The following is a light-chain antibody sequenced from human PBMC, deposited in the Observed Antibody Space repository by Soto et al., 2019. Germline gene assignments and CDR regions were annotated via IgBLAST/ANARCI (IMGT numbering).Light chain of an antibody. Sequence: QAVVTQEPSFSVSLGETVTLTCGLSSGSVSTSYFPSWYQQTPGQAPRTLIYSTNTRSSGVPDRFSGSILGNKAALTITGAQADDESDYYCVLYMGSGICVFGGGTNLTVL. J-gene: IGLJ3*02. V-gene: IGLV8-61*01. CDR3: VLYMGSGICV. CDR1: SGSVSTSYF. CDR2: STN.